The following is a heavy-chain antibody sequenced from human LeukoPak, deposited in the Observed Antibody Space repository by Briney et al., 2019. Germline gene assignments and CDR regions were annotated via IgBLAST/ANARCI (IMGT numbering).Heavy chain of an antibody. CDR2: ISAYNGNT. V-gene: IGHV1-18*01. CDR3: ARDQSLNIWFGELFGFDY. Sequence: PGASVKVSCKASGYTFTSYGISWVRQAPGQGLEWMGWISAYNGNTNYAQKLQGRVTMTTDTSTSTAYMELRSLRSDDTAVYYCARDQSLNIWFGELFGFDYWGQGTLVTVSS. D-gene: IGHD3-10*01. CDR1: GYTFTSYG. J-gene: IGHJ4*02.